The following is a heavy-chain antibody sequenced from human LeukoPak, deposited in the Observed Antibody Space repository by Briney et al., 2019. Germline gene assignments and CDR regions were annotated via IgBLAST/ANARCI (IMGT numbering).Heavy chain of an antibody. Sequence: GGSLRLSCAASGCTFSSYGRSWVRQAPGKGLEWVSAITATSSSTHDADSVQGRFTISRDTSKNTLYLQMNSLRPVDTAIYYCAKLFESGTYNNFFHYWGQGTLVTVFS. CDR1: GCTFSSYG. J-gene: IGHJ4*02. D-gene: IGHD3-10*01. V-gene: IGHV3-23*01. CDR3: AKLFESGTYNNFFHY. CDR2: ITATSSST.